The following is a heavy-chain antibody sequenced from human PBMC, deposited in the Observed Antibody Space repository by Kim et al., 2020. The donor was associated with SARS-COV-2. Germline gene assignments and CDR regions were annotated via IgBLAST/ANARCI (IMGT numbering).Heavy chain of an antibody. V-gene: IGHV3-33*01. CDR3: ARGLYGGNSVFIY. D-gene: IGHD2-21*02. Sequence: YADSVKGRFTISRDNSKNTLYLQMNSLRAEDTAVYYCARGLYGGNSVFIYWGQGTLVTVSS. J-gene: IGHJ4*02.